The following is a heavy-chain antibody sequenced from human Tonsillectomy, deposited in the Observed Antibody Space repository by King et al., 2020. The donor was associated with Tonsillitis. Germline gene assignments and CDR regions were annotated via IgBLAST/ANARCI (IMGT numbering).Heavy chain of an antibody. J-gene: IGHJ4*02. Sequence: EVQLVESGGGLVQPGGSLRLACAASGFTFSNYWMGCVRQAPGKGPEGLANIKRDGSEKPYVDSVKGRFTISRDNAKNSLFLQMNSLRAADTATYYCTRDSLAGTRDQSRYWGQGTLVTVSS. CDR3: TRDSLAGTRDQSRY. V-gene: IGHV3-7*01. D-gene: IGHD1-7*01. CDR1: GFTFSNYW. CDR2: IKRDGSEK.